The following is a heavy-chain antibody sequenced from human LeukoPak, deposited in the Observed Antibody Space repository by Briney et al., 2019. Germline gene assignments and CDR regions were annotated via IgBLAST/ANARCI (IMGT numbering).Heavy chain of an antibody. CDR2: ISYDGSNK. CDR3: ARDVGGIVGATPWGVGDY. CDR1: GFTFSSYG. V-gene: IGHV3-30*03. J-gene: IGHJ4*02. Sequence: GGSLRLSCAASGFTFSSYGMHWVRQAPGKGLEWVAVISYDGSNKYYADSVKGRFTISRDNSKNTLYLQMNSLRAEDTAVYYCARDVGGIVGATPWGVGDYWGQGTLVTVSS. D-gene: IGHD1-26*01.